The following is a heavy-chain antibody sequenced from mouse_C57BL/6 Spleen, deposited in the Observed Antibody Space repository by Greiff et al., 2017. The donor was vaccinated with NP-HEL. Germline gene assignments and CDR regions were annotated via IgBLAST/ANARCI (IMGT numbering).Heavy chain of an antibody. J-gene: IGHJ4*01. CDR3: ARVSLDGYSYYYAMDY. D-gene: IGHD1-2*01. Sequence: EVQRVESGPGLVKPSQSLSLTCSVTGYSITSGYYWNWIRQFPGNKLEWMGYISYDGSNNYNPSLKNRISITRDTSKNQFFLKLNSVTTEDTATYYCARVSLDGYSYYYAMDYWGQGTSVTVSS. CDR2: ISYDGSN. V-gene: IGHV3-6*01. CDR1: GYSITSGYY.